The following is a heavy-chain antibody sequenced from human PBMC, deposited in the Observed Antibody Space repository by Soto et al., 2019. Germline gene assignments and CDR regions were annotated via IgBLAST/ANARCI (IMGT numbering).Heavy chain of an antibody. Sequence: PGGSLRLSCAASGFTFSSYAMSWVRQAPGKGLEWVSAISGSGGSTYYADSVKGRFTISRDNSKNTLYLQMNSLRAEDTAVYYCVTGLGRIAAAGMDYYYYMDVWDKGTTATVSS. CDR1: GFTFSSYA. V-gene: IGHV3-23*01. J-gene: IGHJ6*03. D-gene: IGHD6-13*01. CDR2: ISGSGGST. CDR3: VTGLGRIAAAGMDYYYYMDV.